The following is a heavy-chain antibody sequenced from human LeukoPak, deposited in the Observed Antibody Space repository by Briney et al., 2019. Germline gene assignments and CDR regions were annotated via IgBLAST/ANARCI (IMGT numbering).Heavy chain of an antibody. D-gene: IGHD6-13*01. CDR2: IWYDGSNK. CDR1: GFTFSSFG. V-gene: IGHV3-33*06. CDR3: AKDAAGSSSWANY. Sequence: GSLRLSCAASGFTFSSFGMHWVRQAPGKGLEWVAVIWYDGSNKYYADSVKGRFTISRDNSKNTLSLQMNSLRAEDTAVYYCAKDAAGSSSWANYWGQGALVTVSS. J-gene: IGHJ4*02.